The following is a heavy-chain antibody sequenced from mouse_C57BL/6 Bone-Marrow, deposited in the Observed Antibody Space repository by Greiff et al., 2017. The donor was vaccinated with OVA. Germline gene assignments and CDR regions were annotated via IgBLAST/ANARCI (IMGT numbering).Heavy chain of an antibody. CDR2: INPSSGYT. Sequence: QVQLKESGAELAKPGASVTLSCKASGYTFTSYWMHWVKQRPGQGLEWIGYINPSSGYTKYNQKFKDKATLTADKSSSTAYMQLSSLTYEDSAVYYCARSGDYDGWYFDVWGTGTTVTVAS. CDR1: GYTFTSYW. D-gene: IGHD2-4*01. V-gene: IGHV1-7*01. J-gene: IGHJ1*03. CDR3: ARSGDYDGWYFDV.